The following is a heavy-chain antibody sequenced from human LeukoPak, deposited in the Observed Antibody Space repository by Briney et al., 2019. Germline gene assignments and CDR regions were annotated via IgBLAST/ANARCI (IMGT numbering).Heavy chain of an antibody. D-gene: IGHD6-19*01. CDR1: GSTFSSYA. J-gene: IGHJ4*02. CDR3: AKDARRTFGLSSGLYRGSYYFDY. Sequence: PGGSLRLSCAASGSTFSSYAMSWVRQAPGKGLEWVSAISGSGGSTYYADSVKGRFTISRDNSKNTLYLQMNSLRAEDTAVHYCAKDARRTFGLSSGLYRGSYYFDYWGQGTLVTVSS. CDR2: ISGSGGST. V-gene: IGHV3-23*01.